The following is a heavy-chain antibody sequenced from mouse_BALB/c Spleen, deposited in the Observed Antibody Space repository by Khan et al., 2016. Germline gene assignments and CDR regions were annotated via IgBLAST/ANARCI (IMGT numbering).Heavy chain of an antibody. Sequence: EVQLQESGPGLVKPSPSLSLTCTVTGYSITSDYAWNWIRQFPGNKLEWMGYIRYSGSTNYNPSFKSRISITRDTSKNQFFLQLYSVTTEDTATYYCTRSPTATRYFDVWGAGTTVTVSS. CDR2: IRYSGST. V-gene: IGHV3-2*02. CDR1: GYSITSDYA. D-gene: IGHD1-2*01. J-gene: IGHJ1*01. CDR3: TRSPTATRYFDV.